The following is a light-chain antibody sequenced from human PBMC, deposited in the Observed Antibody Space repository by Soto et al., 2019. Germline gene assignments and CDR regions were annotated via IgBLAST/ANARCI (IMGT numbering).Light chain of an antibody. Sequence: EIVLTQSPATLSLSPGERATLSCRASQSVSSYLAWYQQKPGQAPRLLIYDASNRATGIPARFSGSGSGTDFTLTIRSLEPEDFAVYYCQQRSNWPPITLGQGTRLEIK. CDR2: DAS. CDR1: QSVSSY. CDR3: QQRSNWPPIT. V-gene: IGKV3-11*01. J-gene: IGKJ5*01.